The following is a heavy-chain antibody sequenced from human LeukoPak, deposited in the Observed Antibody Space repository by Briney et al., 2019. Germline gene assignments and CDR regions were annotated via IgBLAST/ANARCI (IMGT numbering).Heavy chain of an antibody. Sequence: KPGGSLRLSCVASGFTVSNAWMSWVRQVPGKGLEWVGRIKSNTDGGTTEFAAPVKGRFTISRDDSRNTLYLQMNSLKSEDTAVYYCTSYDIFTGYYPFDYWGQGTLVTVSS. CDR3: TSYDIFTGYYPFDY. CDR1: GFTVSNAW. J-gene: IGHJ4*02. D-gene: IGHD3-9*01. CDR2: IKSNTDGGTT. V-gene: IGHV3-15*01.